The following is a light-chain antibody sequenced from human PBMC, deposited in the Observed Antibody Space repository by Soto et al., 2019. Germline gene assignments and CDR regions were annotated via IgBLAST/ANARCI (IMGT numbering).Light chain of an antibody. V-gene: IGKV1-39*01. CDR2: TAS. CDR1: QSVSSY. CDR3: QQSYSVPPT. Sequence: DIQMTQSPFSLSASVGDRVTITCRASQSVSSYVNWYQQRPGRAPKLLIFTASILQSGVPSRFSGSGSGTDFTLTISSLQPEDFTTYYCQQSYSVPPTFGQGTKVGIK. J-gene: IGKJ1*01.